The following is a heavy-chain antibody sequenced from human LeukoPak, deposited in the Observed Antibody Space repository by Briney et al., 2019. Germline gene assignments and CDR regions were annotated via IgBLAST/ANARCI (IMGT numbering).Heavy chain of an antibody. CDR2: IIQDGSDK. CDR1: GFSLSGYW. D-gene: IGHD2-2*01. CDR3: VGEAPGY. Sequence: PGGSLRLSCGVSGFSLSGYWMSWVRQTPGKGLEWVANIIQDGSDKYYVDSVKGRFTISRDNAKNSVYLQMNDLRVEDTAVYYCVGEAPGYWGQGALVTVSS. V-gene: IGHV3-7*01. J-gene: IGHJ4*02.